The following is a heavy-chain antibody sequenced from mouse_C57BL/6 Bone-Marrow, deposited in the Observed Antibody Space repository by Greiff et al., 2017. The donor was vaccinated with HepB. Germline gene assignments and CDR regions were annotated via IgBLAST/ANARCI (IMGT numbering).Heavy chain of an antibody. CDR1: GYSITSGYY. V-gene: IGHV3-6*01. CDR2: ISYDGSN. Sequence: EVQLQESGPGLVKPSQSLSLTCSVTGYSITSGYYWNWIRQFPGNQLEWMGYISYDGSNNYNPSLKNRISITRDTSKNQFFLKLNSVTTEDTATYYCARSGDYDGYYFDYWGQGTTLTVSS. J-gene: IGHJ2*01. D-gene: IGHD2-4*01. CDR3: ARSGDYDGYYFDY.